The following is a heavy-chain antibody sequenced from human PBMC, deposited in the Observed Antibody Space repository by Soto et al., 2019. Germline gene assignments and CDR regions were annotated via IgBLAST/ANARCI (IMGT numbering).Heavy chain of an antibody. CDR1: GGSISSGDYS. J-gene: IGHJ4*02. D-gene: IGHD3-22*01. V-gene: IGHV4-30-2*01. CDR2: IYSDGST. Sequence: PSETLSLTCAVSGGSISSGDYSWNWIRQPPGKGLEWIGYIYSDGSTYYNPSLQSRVTMSVDRSRNQFSLKLNSVTAADTAVYYCARVRREYDNSGPVDYWGQGTLVTVSS. CDR3: ARVRREYDNSGPVDY.